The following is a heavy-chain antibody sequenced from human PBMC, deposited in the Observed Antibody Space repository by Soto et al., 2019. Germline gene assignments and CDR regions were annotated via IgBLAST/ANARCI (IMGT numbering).Heavy chain of an antibody. D-gene: IGHD3-10*01. Sequence: GGSLRLSCAASGFTFSNAWMSWVRQAPGKGLEWVGRIKSKTDGGTTDYAAPVKGRFTISRDDSKNTLYLQMNSLKTEDTAVYYCSTEPMGRGVPYYFDYWGQGTLVTGSS. V-gene: IGHV3-15*01. CDR1: GFTFSNAW. CDR2: IKSKTDGGTT. J-gene: IGHJ4*02. CDR3: STEPMGRGVPYYFDY.